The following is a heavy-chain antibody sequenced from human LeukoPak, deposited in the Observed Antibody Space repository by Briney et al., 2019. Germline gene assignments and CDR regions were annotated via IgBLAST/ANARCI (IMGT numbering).Heavy chain of an antibody. J-gene: IGHJ4*02. CDR2: IYYSGST. CDR1: GGSISSGGYY. V-gene: IGHV4-31*03. CDR3: ARTQIRKRGEIDY. D-gene: IGHD2-21*01. Sequence: SETLSLTCTVSGGSISSGGYYWSWIRQHPGKGLEWIGYIYYSGSTYYNPSLKSRVTISVDTSKNQFSLKLSSVTAADTAVYYCARTQIRKRGEIDYWGQGTLVTVSS.